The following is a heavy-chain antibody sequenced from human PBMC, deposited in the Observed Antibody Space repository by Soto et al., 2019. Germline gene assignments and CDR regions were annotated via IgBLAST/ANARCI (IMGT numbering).Heavy chain of an antibody. CDR2: ISGYNNNA. CDR1: NYPFTSYG. D-gene: IGHD3-3*01. Sequence: GASVKVSCKASNYPFTSYGFAWVRQAPGHGLQWLGRISGYNNNADYAQEFQGRVTMTTDTSTRTAVMELRSLTSDDTGVYYCARDSNPYGEVVRGPEKQKYGMDVWGQGTTVTVSS. CDR3: ARDSNPYGEVVRGPEKQKYGMDV. V-gene: IGHV1-18*01. J-gene: IGHJ6*02.